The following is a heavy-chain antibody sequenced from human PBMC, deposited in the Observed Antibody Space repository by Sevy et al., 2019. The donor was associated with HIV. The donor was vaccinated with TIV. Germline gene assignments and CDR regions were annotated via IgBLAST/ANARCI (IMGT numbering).Heavy chain of an antibody. V-gene: IGHV3-7*01. CDR1: RFTFKTYW. CDR3: ARDSPGYGGYSY. D-gene: IGHD1-26*01. Sequence: GVSLRLSCAASRFTFKTYWMSWVRQAPGKGLEWVGNIKEDGSAKYYADSVRGRFTISRDNAKNSLYLQMSSLRVEDTAVYYCARDSPGYGGYSYWGQGTLVTVSS. J-gene: IGHJ4*01. CDR2: IKEDGSAK.